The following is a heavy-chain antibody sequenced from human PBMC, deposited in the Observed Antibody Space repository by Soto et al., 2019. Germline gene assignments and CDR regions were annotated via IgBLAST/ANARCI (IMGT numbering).Heavy chain of an antibody. V-gene: IGHV3-23*01. D-gene: IGHD3-22*01. CDR1: GFTFSTYA. CDR3: AREIYDDYDSSGFDH. J-gene: IGHJ4*02. CDR2: VSASGLNT. Sequence: GGSLRLSCAASGFTFSTYAMAWVRQAPGKGLEWVSGVSASGLNTDYADPVKGRFTISRDNAKNTLSLQMNSLRAEDTAVYYCAREIYDDYDSSGFDHWGQGTLVTVSS.